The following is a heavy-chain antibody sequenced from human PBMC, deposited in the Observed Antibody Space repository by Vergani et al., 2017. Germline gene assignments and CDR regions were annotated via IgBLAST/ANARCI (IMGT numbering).Heavy chain of an antibody. V-gene: IGHV3-33*01. Sequence: QVQLVESGGGVVQPGRSLRLSCAASGFTFSSYGMHWVRQAPGKGLEWVAVSWYAGSNKYYADSVKGRFTISRDNSKNTLYLQMNSLRAEDTSVYYCARPSDMATIFSSYYYGMDVLGQGATVTVSS. CDR3: ARPSDMATIFSSYYYGMDV. CDR1: GFTFSSYG. D-gene: IGHD5-24*01. CDR2: SWYAGSNK. J-gene: IGHJ6*02.